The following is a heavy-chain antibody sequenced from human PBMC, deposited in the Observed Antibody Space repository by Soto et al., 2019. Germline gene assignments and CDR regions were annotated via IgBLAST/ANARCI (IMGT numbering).Heavy chain of an antibody. J-gene: IGHJ5*02. V-gene: IGHV3-48*01. D-gene: IGHD2-15*01. Sequence: GGSLRLSCAASGFTFSSYSMNWVRQAPGKGLEWVSYISSSSSTIYYADSVKGRFTISRDNAKNSLYLQMNGLRAEDTAVYYCARDRLVVAATRGHNWFDPWGQGTLVTVSS. CDR2: ISSSSSTI. CDR1: GFTFSSYS. CDR3: ARDRLVVAATRGHNWFDP.